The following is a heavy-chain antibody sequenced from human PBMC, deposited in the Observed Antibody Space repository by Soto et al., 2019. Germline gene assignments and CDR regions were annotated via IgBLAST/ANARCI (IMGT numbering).Heavy chain of an antibody. CDR1: GGSIRNYY. CDR3: AREGNLGRWLQPLDF. J-gene: IGHJ4*02. Sequence: TLEILSLTCTVSGGSIRNYYWSWVRQPPGKGLEWIGNIHYNGNTKYNPSPKSRVSMSVDTSKNQFSLRLISVTAADTAKYFCAREGNLGRWLQPLDFWGQGTLVTVSS. V-gene: IGHV4-59*01. CDR2: IHYNGNT. D-gene: IGHD5-12*01.